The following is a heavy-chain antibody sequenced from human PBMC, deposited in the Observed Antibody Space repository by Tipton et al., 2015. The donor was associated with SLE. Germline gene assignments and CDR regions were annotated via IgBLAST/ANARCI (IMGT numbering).Heavy chain of an antibody. CDR2: IYTSGST. CDR3: ARLSYYDFWSGYSNWYFDL. Sequence: TLSLTCTVSGGSISSYYWTWIRQPAGKGLEWIGRIYTSGSTDYNPSLKSRVTISEDTSKSQFSLKLSSVTAADTAVYYCARLSYYDFWSGYSNWYFDLWGRGTLVTVSS. J-gene: IGHJ2*01. V-gene: IGHV4-4*07. CDR1: GGSISSYY. D-gene: IGHD3-3*01.